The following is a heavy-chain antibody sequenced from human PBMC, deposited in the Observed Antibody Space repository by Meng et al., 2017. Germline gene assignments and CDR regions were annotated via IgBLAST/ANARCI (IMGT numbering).Heavy chain of an antibody. Sequence: GESLKISCAASGFTLSTYWMTWVRQAPGKGLEWVSAISGSGGSTYYADSVKGRFTISRDNSKNTLYLQKNSLRAEDTAVYYCSKGADSSSWYYFEYWGQGTLVTVSS. CDR2: ISGSGGST. CDR3: SKGADSSSWYYFEY. CDR1: GFTLSTYW. J-gene: IGHJ4*02. D-gene: IGHD6-13*01. V-gene: IGHV3-23*01.